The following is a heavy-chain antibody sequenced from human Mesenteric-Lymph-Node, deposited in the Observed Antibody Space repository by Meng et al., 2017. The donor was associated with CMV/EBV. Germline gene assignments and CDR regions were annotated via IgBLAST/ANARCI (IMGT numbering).Heavy chain of an antibody. Sequence: TASGGSVSSSGYYWGWIRQPPGKGLEWIGSIYYSGSTYYNPSLKSRVTMSVDTSKNQFSLKLSSVTAADTAVYYCASQYSSSSNWFDPWGQGTLVTVSS. CDR3: ASQYSSSSNWFDP. J-gene: IGHJ5*02. CDR1: GGSVSSSGYY. V-gene: IGHV4-39*07. CDR2: IYYSGST. D-gene: IGHD6-13*01.